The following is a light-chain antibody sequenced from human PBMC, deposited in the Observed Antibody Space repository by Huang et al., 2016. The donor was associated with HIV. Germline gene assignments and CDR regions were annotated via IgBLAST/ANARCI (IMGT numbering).Light chain of an antibody. CDR2: AAS. J-gene: IGKJ1*01. CDR3: QQSYRSTWT. CDR1: QSISSY. Sequence: DIQMTQSPSSLSASVGDRVTITCRASQSISSYLHWYQQKPGKAPNLLIYAASSLQSGVPVRFSGSGSGTDFTLTISSLQPEDSATYYCQQSYRSTWTFGQGTKVEIK. V-gene: IGKV1-39*01.